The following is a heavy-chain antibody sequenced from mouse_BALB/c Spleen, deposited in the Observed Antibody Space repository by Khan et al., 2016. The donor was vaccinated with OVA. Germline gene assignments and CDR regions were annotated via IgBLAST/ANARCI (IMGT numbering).Heavy chain of an antibody. CDR1: GYTFTNCG. CDR2: INTYTGEP. Sequence: QIQLVQSGPELKKPGETVKISCKASGYTFTNCGMNWVKQAPGKGLKWMGWINTYTGEPTYADDFKGRFAFSLETSARPAYLQINKLKNEDTATYFCARPPYFSYVMDYWGQGTSVTVSS. V-gene: IGHV9-3-1*01. J-gene: IGHJ4*01. D-gene: IGHD2-10*01. CDR3: ARPPYFSYVMDY.